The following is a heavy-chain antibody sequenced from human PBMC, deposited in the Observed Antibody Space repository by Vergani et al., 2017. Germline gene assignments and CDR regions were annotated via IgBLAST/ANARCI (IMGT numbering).Heavy chain of an antibody. D-gene: IGHD3-10*01. V-gene: IGHV3-15*01. CDR3: TTMTYYYGSAGDY. CDR2: IKSKTDGGTT. J-gene: IGHJ4*02. Sequence: EVQLVESGGGLVKPGGSLRPSCAASGFTFSNAWMSWVRQAPGKGLEWVGRIKSKTDGGTTDYAAPVKGRFTISRDDSKNTLYLQMNSLKTEDTAVYYCTTMTYYYGSAGDYWGQGTLVTVSS. CDR1: GFTFSNAW.